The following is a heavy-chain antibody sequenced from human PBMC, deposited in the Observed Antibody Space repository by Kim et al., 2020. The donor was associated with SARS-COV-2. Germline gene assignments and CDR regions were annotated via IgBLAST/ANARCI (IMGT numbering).Heavy chain of an antibody. CDR2: INSDGSST. J-gene: IGHJ6*02. D-gene: IGHD2-8*01. CDR1: GFTFSSYW. CDR3: ASCKVYGYYYGMDV. V-gene: IGHV3-74*01. Sequence: GSLRLSCAASGFTFSSYWMHWVRQAPGKGLVWVSRINSDGSSTSYADSVKGRFTISRDNAKNTLYLQMNSLRAEDTAVYYCASCKVYGYYYGMDVWGQGTTVTVSS.